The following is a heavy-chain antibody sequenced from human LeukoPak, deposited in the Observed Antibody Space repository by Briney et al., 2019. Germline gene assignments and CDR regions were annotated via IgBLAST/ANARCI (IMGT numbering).Heavy chain of an antibody. CDR3: ARASVFFRDYFFVY. CDR1: GGSISSYY. D-gene: IGHD2-21*02. J-gene: IGHJ4*02. V-gene: IGHV4-4*07. CDR2: IYTSGST. Sequence: SETLSLTCTVSGGSISSYYWSWIRQPAGKGLEWIGRIYTSGSTNYNPSLKSRVTMSVDTSKNQFSLKLSSVTAADTAVYYCARASVFFRDYFFVYWGQGTLVTVSS.